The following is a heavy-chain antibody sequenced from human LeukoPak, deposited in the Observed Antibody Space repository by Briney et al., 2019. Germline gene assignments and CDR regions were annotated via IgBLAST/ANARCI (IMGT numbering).Heavy chain of an antibody. J-gene: IGHJ4*02. Sequence: PSETLSLTCAVYGGSFSRYYWNWIRQPPGKGLEWIGEINHSGSTNYNPSLKSRVTISVDTSKNQFSLKLSSVTAADTAVYYCAKHAGDYALDDWGQGTLVTVSS. CDR1: GGSFSRYY. D-gene: IGHD4-17*01. V-gene: IGHV4-34*01. CDR3: AKHAGDYALDD. CDR2: INHSGST.